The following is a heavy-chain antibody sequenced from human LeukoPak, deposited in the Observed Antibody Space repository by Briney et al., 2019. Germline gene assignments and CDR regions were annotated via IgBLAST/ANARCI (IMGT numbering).Heavy chain of an antibody. Sequence: PGGSLRLSCAASGFTFSSYAMSWVRQAPGKGLEWVSAISGSGGSTYYADSVKGRFTISRDNSKNTLYLQMNSLRAEDTAVYYCANSKGRYYYGSGSPIAGGYWGQGTLVTVSS. CDR2: ISGSGGST. CDR3: ANSKGRYYYGSGSPIAGGY. CDR1: GFTFSSYA. D-gene: IGHD3-10*01. J-gene: IGHJ4*02. V-gene: IGHV3-23*01.